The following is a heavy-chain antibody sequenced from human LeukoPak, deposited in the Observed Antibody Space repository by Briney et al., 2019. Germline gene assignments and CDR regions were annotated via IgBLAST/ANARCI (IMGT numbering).Heavy chain of an antibody. D-gene: IGHD4-17*01. J-gene: IGHJ4*02. Sequence: GGSLRLSCAASGFTFSSYSMNWVRQAPGKGLEWVSSISSSSSYIYYADSVKGRFTISRDNAKNSLYLQMNSLRAEDTAVYYCARDKYGDYVIDYWGQGTLVTVSS. V-gene: IGHV3-21*01. CDR2: ISSSSSYI. CDR3: ARDKYGDYVIDY. CDR1: GFTFSSYS.